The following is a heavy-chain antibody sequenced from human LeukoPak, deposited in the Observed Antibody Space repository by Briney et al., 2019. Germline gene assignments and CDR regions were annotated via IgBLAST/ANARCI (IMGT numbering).Heavy chain of an antibody. J-gene: IGHJ4*02. CDR3: KGSSSWSPTDY. V-gene: IGHV3-49*04. D-gene: IGHD6-13*01. CDR2: IRSKAYGGTT. Sequence: GRSLRLSCIASGFTFGDCAMSWVRQAPGKGLEWVGFIRSKAYGGTTEYAASVKGRFTISRDDSKSIAYLQMNSLKTEDTAVYYCKGSSSWSPTDYWGQGTLVTVSS. CDR1: GFTFGDCA.